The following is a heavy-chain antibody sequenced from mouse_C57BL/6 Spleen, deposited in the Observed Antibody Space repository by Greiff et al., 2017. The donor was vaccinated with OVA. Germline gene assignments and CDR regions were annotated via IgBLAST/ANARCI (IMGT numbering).Heavy chain of an antibody. V-gene: IGHV5-4*01. D-gene: IGHD1-1*01. J-gene: IGHJ4*01. CDR2: ISDGGSYT. Sequence: DVMLVESGGGLVKPGGSLKLSCAASGFTFSSYAMSWVRQTPEKRLEWVATISDGGSYTYYPDNVKGRFTISRDNAKNNLYLQMSHLKSEDTAMYYCARDRGSSYAMDYWGQGTSVTVSS. CDR1: GFTFSSYA. CDR3: ARDRGSSYAMDY.